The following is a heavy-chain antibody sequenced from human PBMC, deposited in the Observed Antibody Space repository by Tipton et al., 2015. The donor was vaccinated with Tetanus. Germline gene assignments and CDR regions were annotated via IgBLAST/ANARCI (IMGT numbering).Heavy chain of an antibody. D-gene: IGHD3-10*01. CDR3: ARKTQYYYYGSGTFDY. V-gene: IGHV4-34*01. J-gene: IGHJ4*02. CDR2: INHSGST. Sequence: TLSLTCAVYGGSFSGYYWSWIRQPPGKGLEWIGEINHSGSTNYNPSLKSRVTISVDTSKNQFSLKLSSVTAADTAVYYCARKTQYYYYGSGTFDYWGQGTLVTVSS. CDR1: GGSFSGYY.